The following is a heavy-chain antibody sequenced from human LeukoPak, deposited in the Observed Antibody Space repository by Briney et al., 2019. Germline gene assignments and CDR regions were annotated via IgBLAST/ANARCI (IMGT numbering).Heavy chain of an antibody. CDR3: ARGGSGSSDYDWFDP. CDR1: GGSISSHY. V-gene: IGHV4-59*11. Sequence: VKPSATLSLTCTVSGGSISSHYWSWIRQPPGKGLEWIGYIYFTGSTNYNPSLKSRVTISVDTSKNQFSLKLSSVTAADTAVYYCARGGSGSSDYDWFDPWGQGTLVTVSS. D-gene: IGHD4-17*01. CDR2: IYFTGST. J-gene: IGHJ5*02.